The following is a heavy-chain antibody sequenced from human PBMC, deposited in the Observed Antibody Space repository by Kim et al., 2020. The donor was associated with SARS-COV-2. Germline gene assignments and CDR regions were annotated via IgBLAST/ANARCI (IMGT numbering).Heavy chain of an antibody. D-gene: IGHD2-8*01. V-gene: IGHV1-3*04. CDR2: INTGNGDT. J-gene: IGHJ4*02. Sequence: ASVKVSCKASGYTLSDFAIHWVRQAPGQGLEWMAWINTGNGDTKSSQKSQGRVTITRDTVSSTVYMELSSLTSEDTAVYYCARGSMATYDYWGQGTLISV. CDR3: ARGSMATYDY. CDR1: GYTLSDFA.